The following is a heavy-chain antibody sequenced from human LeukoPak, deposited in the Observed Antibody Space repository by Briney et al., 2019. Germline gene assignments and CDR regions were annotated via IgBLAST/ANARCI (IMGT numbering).Heavy chain of an antibody. J-gene: IGHJ4*02. Sequence: GGSLRLSCAASGFTFSSYSMNWVRQAPGKGLEWVSSISSSSSYIYYADSVKGRFTISRDNAKNSLYLQMNSLRAEDTAVYYCARDQDDIRAGYWGQGTLVTDSS. CDR2: ISSSSSYI. V-gene: IGHV3-21*01. CDR1: GFTFSSYS. CDR3: ARDQDDIRAGY. D-gene: IGHD3-9*01.